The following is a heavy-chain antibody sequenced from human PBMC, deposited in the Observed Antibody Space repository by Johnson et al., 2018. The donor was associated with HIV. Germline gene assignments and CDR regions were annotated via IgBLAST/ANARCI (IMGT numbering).Heavy chain of an antibody. CDR1: GFTFDDYG. J-gene: IGHJ3*02. CDR3: ARDRVITFGGVIGRGAFDI. Sequence: VQLVESGGGVVRPGWSLRLSCAASGFTFDDYGMSWVRQAPGKGLEWVSGINWNGGSKGYADSVKGRFTISRDNAKNSLYLQMNSLRAGDTAVYYCARDRVITFGGVIGRGAFDIWGQGTMVTVSS. CDR2: INWNGGSK. D-gene: IGHD3-16*02. V-gene: IGHV3-20*04.